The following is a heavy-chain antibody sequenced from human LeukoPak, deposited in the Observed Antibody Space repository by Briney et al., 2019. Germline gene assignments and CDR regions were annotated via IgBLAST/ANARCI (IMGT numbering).Heavy chain of an antibody. CDR1: GFTFSSYG. Sequence: ERSLRLSCAASGFTFSSYGMHWVRQAPGKGLEWVAFIRYDVSNKYYADSVKGRFTISRDNSKNTLYLQMNSLRAEDTAVYYCAKDGIEDIVSDWGQGTLVTVSS. CDR2: IRYDVSNK. J-gene: IGHJ4*02. D-gene: IGHD2-15*01. V-gene: IGHV3-30*02. CDR3: AKDGIEDIVSD.